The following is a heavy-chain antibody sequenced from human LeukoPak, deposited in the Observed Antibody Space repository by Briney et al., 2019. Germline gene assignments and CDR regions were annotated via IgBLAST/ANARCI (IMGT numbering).Heavy chain of an antibody. CDR1: GGSISSGGYY. D-gene: IGHD4-17*01. V-gene: IGHV4-31*03. J-gene: IGHJ4*02. CDR3: ARDSPNGDYGSDY. Sequence: SETLSLTCTVSGGSISSGGYYWSWIRQHPGKGLEWIGYIYYSGSTYYNPTLKSRVTISVDTSKDQFSLKLSSVTAADTAVYYCARDSPNGDYGSDYWGQGTLVTVS. CDR2: IYYSGST.